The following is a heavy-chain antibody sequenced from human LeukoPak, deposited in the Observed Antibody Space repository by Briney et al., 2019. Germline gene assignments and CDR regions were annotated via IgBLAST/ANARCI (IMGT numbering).Heavy chain of an antibody. V-gene: IGHV1-2*02. J-gene: IGHJ4*02. CDR3: ARDPCNDYGDSRHY. CDR1: GYTFTGYY. Sequence: ASVKVSCKASGYTFTGYYMHWVRQAPGQGLEWMGWINPNSGGTNYAQKFQGRVTMTRDTSISTAYMELSRLRSDDTAVYYCARDPCNDYGDSRHYWGQGTLVTVSS. D-gene: IGHD4-17*01. CDR2: INPNSGGT.